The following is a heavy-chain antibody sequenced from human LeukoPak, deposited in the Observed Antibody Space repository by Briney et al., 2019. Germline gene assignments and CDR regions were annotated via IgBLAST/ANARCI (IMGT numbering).Heavy chain of an antibody. V-gene: IGHV4-59*01. Sequence: SETLSLTCTVSGGSISSYYLSWIRQPPGKGLEWIGYIYYSGSTNYNPSLKSRVTISVDTSKNQFSLKLSSVTAADTAVYYCARDSAVGIDYWGQGTLVTVSS. D-gene: IGHD4-23*01. CDR3: ARDSAVGIDY. CDR2: IYYSGST. J-gene: IGHJ4*02. CDR1: GGSISSYY.